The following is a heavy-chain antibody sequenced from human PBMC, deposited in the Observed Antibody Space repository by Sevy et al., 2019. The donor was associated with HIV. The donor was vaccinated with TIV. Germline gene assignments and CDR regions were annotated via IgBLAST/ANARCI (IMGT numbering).Heavy chain of an antibody. Sequence: GGSLRLSCAASGFTFGSYGMHWVRQAPGKGLEWVAYISYDRSDKNYGDSVKDRFTISRDNSKNTVYLQMNSLRAEDTAIYYCARVFSSYSFDYWGQGTLVTVSS. J-gene: IGHJ4*02. V-gene: IGHV3-30*02. D-gene: IGHD6-6*01. CDR1: GFTFGSYG. CDR2: ISYDRSDK. CDR3: ARVFSSYSFDY.